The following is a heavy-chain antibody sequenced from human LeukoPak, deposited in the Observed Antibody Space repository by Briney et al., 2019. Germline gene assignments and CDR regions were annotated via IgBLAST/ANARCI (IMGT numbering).Heavy chain of an antibody. CDR2: IYYSGST. CDR3: ARHGGSLGYFDY. V-gene: IGHV4-59*01. Sequence: SETLSLTCTVSGGSISTYYWSWIRQPPGKGLEWIGYIYYSGSTNYNPSLKSRVTISVDTSKNQFSLKLSSVTAADTAVYYCARHGGSLGYFDYWGQGALVTVSS. J-gene: IGHJ4*02. CDR1: GGSISTYY. D-gene: IGHD1-26*01.